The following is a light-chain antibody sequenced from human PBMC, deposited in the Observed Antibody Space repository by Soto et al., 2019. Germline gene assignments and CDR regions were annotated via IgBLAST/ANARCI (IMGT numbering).Light chain of an antibody. V-gene: IGKV1-5*03. CDR1: QSISNW. Sequence: DIQMTQSPSTLSASVGARVTITCRASQSISNWLAWYQQKPGKAPKILIDKTSSLESGVPSRFSGSGSGTEFTLTISSLQPDDFATYYCQQYNGYRWTFGQGTKVDNK. CDR2: KTS. CDR3: QQYNGYRWT. J-gene: IGKJ1*01.